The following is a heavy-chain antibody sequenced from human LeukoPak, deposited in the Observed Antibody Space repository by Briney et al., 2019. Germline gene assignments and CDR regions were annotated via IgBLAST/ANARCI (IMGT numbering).Heavy chain of an antibody. Sequence: QSGGSLRLSCSASGCPVSSYAMHWVRQAPGKGLEYVSAISDSGGSTYYADSVKGRFTISRDNSKNTLYLQMSSLRAEDTDVYFCVRGYSFGPYGMDVWGQGTTVTVSS. V-gene: IGHV3-64D*09. CDR1: GCPVSSYA. CDR3: VRGYSFGPYGMDV. D-gene: IGHD2-15*01. CDR2: ISDSGGST. J-gene: IGHJ6*02.